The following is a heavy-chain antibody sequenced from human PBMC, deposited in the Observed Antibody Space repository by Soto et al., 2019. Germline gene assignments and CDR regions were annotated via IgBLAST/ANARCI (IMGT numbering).Heavy chain of an antibody. Sequence: GSLRLSCAASGFTFSSYGMHWVRQAPGKGLEWVAVIWYDGSNKYYADSVKGRFTISRDNSKNTLYLQMNSLRAEDTAVYYCARELTGDLGAFDIWGQGTMVTVSS. V-gene: IGHV3-33*01. D-gene: IGHD7-27*01. CDR3: ARELTGDLGAFDI. CDR1: GFTFSSYG. CDR2: IWYDGSNK. J-gene: IGHJ3*02.